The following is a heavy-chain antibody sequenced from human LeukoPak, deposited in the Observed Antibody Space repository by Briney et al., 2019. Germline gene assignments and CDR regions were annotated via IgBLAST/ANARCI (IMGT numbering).Heavy chain of an antibody. Sequence: GASVKVSCKASGYTFTSYGISWVRQAPGQGLEWMGWINPNSGGTNYAQKFQGRATMTRDTSISTAYMELSRLRSDDTAVYYCARDSSGYSYGYGFDYWGQGTLVTVSS. CDR2: INPNSGGT. J-gene: IGHJ4*02. D-gene: IGHD5-18*01. V-gene: IGHV1-2*02. CDR3: ARDSSGYSYGYGFDY. CDR1: GYTFTSYG.